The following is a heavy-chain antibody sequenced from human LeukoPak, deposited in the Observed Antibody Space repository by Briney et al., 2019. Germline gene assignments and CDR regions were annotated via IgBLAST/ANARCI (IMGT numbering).Heavy chain of an antibody. CDR1: GGSFSGYY. V-gene: IGHV4-34*01. CDR2: INHSGST. CDR3: ARGVLDYDSSRYYYCMDV. J-gene: IGHJ6*03. Sequence: SETLSLTCAVYGGSFSGYYWSWIRQPPGKGLEWIGEINHSGSTNYNPSLKSRVTISVDTSKNQFSLKLSSVTAADTAVYYCARGVLDYDSSRYYYCMDVWGKGTTVTVSS. D-gene: IGHD3-22*01.